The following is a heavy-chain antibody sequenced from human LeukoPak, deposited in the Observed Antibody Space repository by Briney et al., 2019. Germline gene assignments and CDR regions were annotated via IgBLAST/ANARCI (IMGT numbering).Heavy chain of an antibody. CDR2: ISAYNGNT. Sequence: GASVKVSCKASGYAFTSYGISWVRQAPGQGLEWMGWISAYNGNTNYAQKLQGRVTMTTDTSTSTAYMELRSLRSDDTAVYYCARAKRIAAAGGSWFDPWGQGTLVTVSS. CDR1: GYAFTSYG. J-gene: IGHJ5*02. V-gene: IGHV1-18*01. D-gene: IGHD6-13*01. CDR3: ARAKRIAAAGGSWFDP.